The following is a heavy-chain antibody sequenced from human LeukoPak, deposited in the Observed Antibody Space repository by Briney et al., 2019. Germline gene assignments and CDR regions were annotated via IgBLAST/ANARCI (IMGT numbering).Heavy chain of an antibody. J-gene: IGHJ4*02. CDR3: AREGPGGAYSGSYYLGVY. V-gene: IGHV4-39*02. Sequence: SETLSLTCTVSGGSISSSSYYWGWIRQPPGKGLEWIGSIYYSGSTYYNPSLKSRVTISVDTSKNQFSLKLSSVTAADTAVYYCAREGPGGAYSGSYYLGVYWGQGTLVTVSS. D-gene: IGHD1-26*01. CDR1: GGSISSSSYY. CDR2: IYYSGST.